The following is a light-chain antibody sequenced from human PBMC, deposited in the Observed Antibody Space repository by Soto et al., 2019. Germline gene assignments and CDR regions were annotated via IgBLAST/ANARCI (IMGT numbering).Light chain of an antibody. CDR3: QVWDSSSDHLI. CDR1: YIGSKS. J-gene: IGLJ2*01. V-gene: IGLV3-21*02. CDR2: DDS. Sequence: SSELTQPPSVSVAPGQTARISCGGDYIGSKSVHWYQQRPGQAPVLVVYDDSDRPSGIPERFSGSNSGNTATLTISSVEGGDEADYYCQVWDSSSDHLIFGGGTQLTVL.